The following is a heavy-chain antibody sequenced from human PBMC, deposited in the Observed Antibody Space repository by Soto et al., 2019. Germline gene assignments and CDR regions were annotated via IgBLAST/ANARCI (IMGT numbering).Heavy chain of an antibody. J-gene: IGHJ6*02. CDR2: IYHSGST. CDR3: ARGTDNYYDSSGYYSYYYYGMDV. Sequence: SETLSLTCAVSGGSISSSNWWSWVRQPPGKGLEWIGEIYHSGSTNYNPSLKSRVTISVDKSKNQFSLKLSSVTAADTAVYYCARGTDNYYDSSGYYSYYYYGMDVWGQGTTVTVSS. D-gene: IGHD3-22*01. CDR1: GGSISSSNW. V-gene: IGHV4-4*02.